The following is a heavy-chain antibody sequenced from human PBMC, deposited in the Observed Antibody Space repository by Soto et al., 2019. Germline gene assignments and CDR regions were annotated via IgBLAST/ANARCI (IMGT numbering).Heavy chain of an antibody. V-gene: IGHV4-61*01. CDR3: ARESPNRHYYGSGSSYFDY. Sequence: QVQLQESGPGLVKPSETLSLTCTVSGGSVSSGSYYWSWIRQPPGKGLEWIGYIYYSGSTNYNPSRKSRVIISVDTSNNQFSLKLSSVTAADTAVYYCARESPNRHYYGSGSSYFDYWGQGTLVTVSS. J-gene: IGHJ4*02. CDR1: GGSVSSGSYY. CDR2: IYYSGST. D-gene: IGHD3-10*01.